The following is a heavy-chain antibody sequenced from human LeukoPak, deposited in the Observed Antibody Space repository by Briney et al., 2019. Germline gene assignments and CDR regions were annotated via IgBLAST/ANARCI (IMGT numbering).Heavy chain of an antibody. Sequence: PGGSLRLSCAAFGFTFSGSAMHWVRQASGKGLEWVGRIRSKANNYATAYSASVKGRFTISRDDSRNTAYLQMNSLKTEDTAVYYCTRRTLYGSGNIDAFDIWGQGTMVTVSS. CDR3: TRRTLYGSGNIDAFDI. J-gene: IGHJ3*02. CDR1: GFTFSGSA. V-gene: IGHV3-73*01. D-gene: IGHD3-10*01. CDR2: IRSKANNYAT.